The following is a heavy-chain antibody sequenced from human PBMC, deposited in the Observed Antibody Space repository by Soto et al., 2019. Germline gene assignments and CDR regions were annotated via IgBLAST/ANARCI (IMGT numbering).Heavy chain of an antibody. CDR3: AREVGGEYYDSSGYSAFDI. J-gene: IGHJ3*02. V-gene: IGHV3-21*01. Sequence: EVQLVGSGGGLVKPGGSLRLSCAASGFTFSSYSRNWVRQAPGKGLEWVSSISSSSSYIYYADSVKGRFTISRDNAKNSLYLQMNSLRAEDTAVYYCAREVGGEYYDSSGYSAFDIWGQGTMVTVSS. CDR1: GFTFSSYS. CDR2: ISSSSSYI. D-gene: IGHD3-22*01.